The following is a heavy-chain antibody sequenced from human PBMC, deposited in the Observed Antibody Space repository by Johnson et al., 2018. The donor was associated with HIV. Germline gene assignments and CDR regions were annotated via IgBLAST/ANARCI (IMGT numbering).Heavy chain of an antibody. V-gene: IGHV3-66*01. CDR1: GFTVSSNY. J-gene: IGHJ3*02. D-gene: IGHD3-10*01. Sequence: VQLVESGGGLVQPGGSLRLSCAASGFTVSSNYMSWVRQAPGKGLEWVSVIYSGGSTYYADSVKGRFTISRDNSKNTLYLQMNSLRAEYTAVYYCAREKATLWFRASGAAFDIWGQGTAVTVSS. CDR3: AREKATLWFRASGAAFDI. CDR2: IYSGGST.